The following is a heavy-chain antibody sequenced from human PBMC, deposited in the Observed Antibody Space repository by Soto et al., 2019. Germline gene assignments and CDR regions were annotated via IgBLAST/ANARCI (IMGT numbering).Heavy chain of an antibody. CDR2: VDYSGKS. CDR3: ARYSGIEGWAFDF. D-gene: IGHD1-26*01. CDR1: GGSLSSYS. Sequence: QVHLQASGPGLVKPSETLSLTCTVSGGSLSSYSWSWIRQSPGGGLGWIGNVDYSGKSNHNPSVKSRVAMSARTSRNQFSLKLTCVTAADTAVYFCARYSGIEGWAFDFWGRGTLVTVSS. J-gene: IGHJ2*01. V-gene: IGHV4-59*01.